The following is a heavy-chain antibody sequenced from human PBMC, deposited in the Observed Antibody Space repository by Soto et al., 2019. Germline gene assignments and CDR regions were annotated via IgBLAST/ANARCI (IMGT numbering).Heavy chain of an antibody. CDR2: IYYSGGT. D-gene: IGHD2-21*01. CDR3: ARRWGGTFDY. J-gene: IGHJ4*02. CDR1: GGSISSYY. V-gene: IGHV4-59*01. Sequence: SEILSLTCTVSGGSISSYYWSWIRQPPGKGLEWIGYIYYSGGTNYNPSLKSRVTISVDTSKNQFSLKLSSVTAADTAVYYCARRWGGTFDYWGQGTLVTVSS.